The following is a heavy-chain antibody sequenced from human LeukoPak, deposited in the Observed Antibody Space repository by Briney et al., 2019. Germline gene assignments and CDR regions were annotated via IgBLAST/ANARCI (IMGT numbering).Heavy chain of an antibody. V-gene: IGHV3-21*01. CDR3: ARAYDSSALGGY. CDR2: ISSSSYI. D-gene: IGHD3-22*01. J-gene: IGHJ4*02. Sequence: GGSLRLSCAASGFTFSSYSMNWVRQAPGKGLEWVSSISSSSYIYYADSVKGRFTISRDNAKNSLYLQMNSLRAEDTAVYYCARAYDSSALGGYRGQGTLVTVSS. CDR1: GFTFSSYS.